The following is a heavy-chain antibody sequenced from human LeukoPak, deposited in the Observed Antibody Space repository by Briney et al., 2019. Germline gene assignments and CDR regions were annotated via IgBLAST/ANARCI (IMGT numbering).Heavy chain of an antibody. D-gene: IGHD4-17*01. V-gene: IGHV3-23*01. CDR2: ITDSGRKT. CDR3: AKITKATTPNY. J-gene: IGHJ4*02. Sequence: GGSLRLSCAASGFTFSNYAMSWVRQASGRGLEWVSGITDSGRKTYYADSVKGRFSISRDNSKNTVYLQMSDLRAEDTAVYYCAKITKATTPNYWGQGTLVTVSS. CDR1: GFTFSNYA.